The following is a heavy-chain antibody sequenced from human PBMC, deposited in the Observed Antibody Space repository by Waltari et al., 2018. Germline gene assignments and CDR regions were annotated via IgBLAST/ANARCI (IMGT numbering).Heavy chain of an antibody. CDR2: IFYSGTT. V-gene: IGHV4-59*08. D-gene: IGHD2-8*01. CDR3: ARGLMVKTTYFNH. CDR1: GGSISTYY. J-gene: IGHJ4*02. Sequence: QVQLQESGPGLVRPSETLSLTCIVSGGSISTYYWNWIRQPPGKGLEGIGSIFYSGTTNFNPSLKSRVTMSVDTSKNQFSLTMTSVTAADTAVYFCARGLMVKTTYFNHWGRGALVTVSS.